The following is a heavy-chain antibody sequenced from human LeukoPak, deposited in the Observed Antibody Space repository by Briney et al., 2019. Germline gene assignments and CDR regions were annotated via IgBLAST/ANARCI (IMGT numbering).Heavy chain of an antibody. V-gene: IGHV3-7*01. CDR3: AVTGRSSYTDN. CDR1: GFTFSTYW. Sequence: PGGSLRLSCAASGFTFSTYWMSWVRQAPGKGLEWVANIKEDGSDKYYVDSVKGRFTISRDNAKNSLYLQMNSLRVEDTAVYYCAVTGRSSYTDNWGQGTQVTVST. J-gene: IGHJ4*02. D-gene: IGHD3-10*01. CDR2: IKEDGSDK.